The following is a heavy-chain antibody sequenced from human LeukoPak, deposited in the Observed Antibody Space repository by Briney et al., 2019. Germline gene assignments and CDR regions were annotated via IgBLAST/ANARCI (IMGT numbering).Heavy chain of an antibody. CDR3: ARGSPVPIAVAGTFDY. Sequence: SGGSLRLSCAASGFTFSSYSMNWVRQAPGKGLEWVSSISSSSSYIYYADSVKGRFTISRDNAKNSLYLQMNSLRAEDTAVYYCARGSPVPIAVAGTFDYWGQGTLVTVSS. CDR2: ISSSSSYI. D-gene: IGHD6-19*01. V-gene: IGHV3-21*01. J-gene: IGHJ4*02. CDR1: GFTFSSYS.